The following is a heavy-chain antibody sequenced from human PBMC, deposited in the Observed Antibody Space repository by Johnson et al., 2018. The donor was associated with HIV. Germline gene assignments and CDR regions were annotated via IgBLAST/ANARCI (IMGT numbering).Heavy chain of an antibody. CDR1: GFTFSSYT. CDR3: ARAHFPYCGGDCYSFAFDI. J-gene: IGHJ3*02. Sequence: QVQLVESGGGVVQPGRSLRLSCAASGFTFSSYTMHWVHQAPGKGLEWVAVISYDGSNKYYGDSVKGRFPISRDNSKNTLFLQMSSLRAEDTAVYYCARAHFPYCGGDCYSFAFDIWGQGTVVTVSS. CDR2: ISYDGSNK. D-gene: IGHD2-21*02. V-gene: IGHV3-30-3*01.